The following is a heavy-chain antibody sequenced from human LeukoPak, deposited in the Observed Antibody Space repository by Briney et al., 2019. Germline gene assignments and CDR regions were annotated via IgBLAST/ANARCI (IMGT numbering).Heavy chain of an antibody. CDR3: ARVDTAMVKLFDP. J-gene: IGHJ5*02. D-gene: IGHD5-18*01. V-gene: IGHV4-39*01. Sequence: SQTLSLTCTVSGGSISSSSYYWGWIRQPRGKGLEWIWIIYYSGSTYYNPSLKSRVTISVDTSKNQFSLKLSSVTAADTAVYYCARVDTAMVKLFDPWGQGTLVTVSS. CDR2: IYYSGST. CDR1: GGSISSSSYY.